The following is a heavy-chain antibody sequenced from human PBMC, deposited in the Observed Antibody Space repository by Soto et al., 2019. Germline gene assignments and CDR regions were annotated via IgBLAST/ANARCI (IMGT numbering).Heavy chain of an antibody. CDR2: IIPIFGTA. Sequence: QVQLVQSGAEVKKPGSSVKVSCKASGGTFSSYAISWVRQAPGQGLEWMGGIIPIFGTANYAQQFQGRVTINADKSTSTAYMELSSLRSEDTAVYYCARDHGNCSGGSCYYNWFDPWGQGTLVTVSS. CDR3: ARDHGNCSGGSCYYNWFDP. J-gene: IGHJ5*02. D-gene: IGHD2-15*01. V-gene: IGHV1-69*06. CDR1: GGTFSSYA.